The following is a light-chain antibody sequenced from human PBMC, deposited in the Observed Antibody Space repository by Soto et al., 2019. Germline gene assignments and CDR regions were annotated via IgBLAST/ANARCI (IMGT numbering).Light chain of an antibody. V-gene: IGLV2-11*01. CDR1: SGDIGGHDR. J-gene: IGLJ3*02. CDR3: CSHAARRTWV. Sequence: QSALTQPRSVSGSPGQSVTISCTGTSGDIGGHDRVSWYQQYPGKAPKLMIYDVTKRPSGVPDRFSGSKSGNTASLTISGLQADDEGDYYCCSHAARRTWVFGGGTKVTVL. CDR2: DVT.